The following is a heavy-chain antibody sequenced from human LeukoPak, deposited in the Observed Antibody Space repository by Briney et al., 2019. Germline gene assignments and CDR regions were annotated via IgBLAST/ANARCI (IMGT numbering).Heavy chain of an antibody. D-gene: IGHD3-22*01. CDR3: ARLQSSTGYYSLDY. J-gene: IGHJ4*02. V-gene: IGHV3-33*01. CDR1: GFTFSTYG. Sequence: GRSLRLSCAASGFTFSTYGMHWVPQAPGKGLGWVAVICYDGSKKNYADSVKGRFTISRDNPKNTLYLQMNSLRAEDTAVYYCARLQSSTGYYSLDYWGQGTLVTVSS. CDR2: ICYDGSKK.